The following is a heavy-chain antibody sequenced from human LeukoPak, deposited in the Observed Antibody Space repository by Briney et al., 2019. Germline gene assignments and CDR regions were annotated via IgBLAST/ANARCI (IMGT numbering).Heavy chain of an antibody. V-gene: IGHV4-30-4*01. Sequence: SETLSLTCTVSGGSISSYYWSWIRQPPGKGLEWIGYIYYSGSTYYNPSLKSRVTISVDTSKNQFSLKLSSVTAADTAVYYCAREREGWLGPEQFDPWGQGTLVTVSS. J-gene: IGHJ5*02. CDR2: IYYSGST. CDR3: AREREGWLGPEQFDP. CDR1: GGSISSYY. D-gene: IGHD1-14*01.